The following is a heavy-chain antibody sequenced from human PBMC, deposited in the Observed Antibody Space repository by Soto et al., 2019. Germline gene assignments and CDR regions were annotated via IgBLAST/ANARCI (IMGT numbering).Heavy chain of an antibody. CDR1: GFTFSSYG. V-gene: IGHV3-33*01. J-gene: IGHJ4*02. CDR2: IWYDGSNK. Sequence: GGSLRLSCAASGFTFSSYGMHWVRQAPGKGLEWVAVIWYDGSNKYYADTVKGRFTISRDNSKNTLYLQMNSLRAEDTDVYYSSIYFVVVRTAIPCDYYYYGFDDWGQGTLVTVSS. D-gene: IGHD3-22*01. CDR3: SIYFVVVRTAIPCDYYYYGFDD.